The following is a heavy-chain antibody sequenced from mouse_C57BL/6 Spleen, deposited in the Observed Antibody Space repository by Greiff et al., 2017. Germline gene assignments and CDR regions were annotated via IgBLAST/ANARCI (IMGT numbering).Heavy chain of an antibody. D-gene: IGHD2-5*01. CDR3: TEGVYSTYYAMDY. Sequence: EVQVVESGGGLVQPGGSMKLSCAASGFTFSDAWMDWVRQSPEKGLEWVAEIRNKANNHATYYAESVKGRFTISRDDSKSSVYLQMNSLRAEDTGIYYCTEGVYSTYYAMDYWGQGTSVTVSS. CDR1: GFTFSDAW. CDR2: IRNKANNHAT. V-gene: IGHV6-6*01. J-gene: IGHJ4*01.